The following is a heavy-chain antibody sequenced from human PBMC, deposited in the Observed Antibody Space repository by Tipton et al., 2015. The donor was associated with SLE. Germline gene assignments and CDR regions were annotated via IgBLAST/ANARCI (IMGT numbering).Heavy chain of an antibody. CDR3: TRGSRGEWSPVDY. CDR1: GGSISSDTHY. Sequence: TLSLTCTVSGGSISSDTHYWSWLRQPAGKGLEWIGRIYTSGSTNYNPSLKSRVTISVDTSKNQFSLKLTSVTAADTAVYYCTRGSRGEWSPVDYWGQGTLVTVSS. D-gene: IGHD3-16*01. J-gene: IGHJ4*02. V-gene: IGHV4-61*02. CDR2: IYTSGST.